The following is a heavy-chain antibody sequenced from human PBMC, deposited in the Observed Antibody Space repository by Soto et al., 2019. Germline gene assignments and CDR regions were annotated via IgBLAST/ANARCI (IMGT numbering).Heavy chain of an antibody. J-gene: IGHJ5*02. Sequence: QVQLQQSGPGLVTPSQTLSLTCAISGESVSSNDAVWNWIRQSPSRGLEWLERTYYRSIWQTEYAVCVKGQMTINPDASKNQFSLQLNSVTPEDTAMYYCARLVGNSWLDHWGQGTLVTVSA. CDR3: ARLVGNSWLDH. V-gene: IGHV6-1*01. D-gene: IGHD6-6*01. CDR2: TYYRSIWQT. CDR1: GESVSSNDAV.